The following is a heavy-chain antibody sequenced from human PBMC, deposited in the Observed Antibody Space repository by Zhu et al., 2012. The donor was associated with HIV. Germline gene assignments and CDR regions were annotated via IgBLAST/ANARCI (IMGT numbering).Heavy chain of an antibody. Sequence: QVQLQESGPGLVKPSETLSLTCTVSGGSISSYYWSWIRQPPGKGLQWIGYIYTSGTIDYNPSLKSRLTISVDTSKNQFSLKLNSVTAADAAVYYCARSSSRDYWYFDLWGLAPVVHCLL. J-gene: IGHJ2*01. V-gene: IGHV4-4*09. CDR3: ARSSSRDYWYFDL. CDR2: IYTSGTI. CDR1: GGSISSYY.